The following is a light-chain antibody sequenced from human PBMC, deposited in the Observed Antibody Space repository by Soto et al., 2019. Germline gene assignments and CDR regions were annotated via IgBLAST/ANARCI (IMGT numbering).Light chain of an antibody. Sequence: QSVLTRPASVSGSPGQSITISCTGTSSDVGGYNYVSWYQQHPGKAPKVIIYDVTIRPSGVSYRFSGSKSGNTASLTISGLQAEDEADYYCSSYTSTNTYVFGTGTKVTVL. V-gene: IGLV2-14*01. CDR3: SSYTSTNTYV. J-gene: IGLJ1*01. CDR2: DVT. CDR1: SSDVGGYNY.